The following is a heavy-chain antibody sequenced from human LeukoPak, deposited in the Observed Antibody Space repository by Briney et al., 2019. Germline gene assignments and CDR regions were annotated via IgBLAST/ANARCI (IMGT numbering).Heavy chain of an antibody. D-gene: IGHD2-2*02. CDR2: IIPIFGTA. CDR3: ASAYCSSTSCYNLEGEPPDY. J-gene: IGHJ4*02. Sequence: ASVKVSCKASGGTFSSYAISWVRQAPGQGLEWMGGIIPIFGTANYAQKFQGGVTITADESTSTAYMELSSLRSGDTAVYYCASAYCSSTSCYNLEGEPPDYWGQGTLVTVSS. V-gene: IGHV1-69*01. CDR1: GGTFSSYA.